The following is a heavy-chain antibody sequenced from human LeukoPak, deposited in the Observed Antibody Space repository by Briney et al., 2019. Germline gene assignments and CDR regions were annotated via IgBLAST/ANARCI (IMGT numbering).Heavy chain of an antibody. J-gene: IGHJ1*01. CDR1: GFSFSDYD. CDR3: GRAFPTLRTSSAGDL. V-gene: IGHV3-21*01. CDR2: ISGRSSHV. D-gene: IGHD3-16*01. Sequence: GGSLRLSCSASGFSFSDYDMNWVRQAPGKGLEWVSAISGRSSHVYYGESVKGRFTISRDNAKNSLYLQLDSLGVEDTAVYYCGRAFPTLRTSSAGDLWGQGTLVTVSS.